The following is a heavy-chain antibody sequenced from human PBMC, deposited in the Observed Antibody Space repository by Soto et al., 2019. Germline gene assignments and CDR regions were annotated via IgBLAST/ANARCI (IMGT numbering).Heavy chain of an antibody. CDR2: IHPGDSDT. D-gene: IGHD4-17*01. CDR1: GFSFSRYT. CDR3: TLSYGDSYYYYYGMDV. V-gene: IGHV5-51*01. Sequence: GESLKVSCVGSGFSFSRYTVGWVRQVPGKGLEWMGVIHPGDSDTRYSPSFQGQVTISADKSISTAYLQWSSLKASDTAMYYCTLSYGDSYYYYYGMDVWGQGTTVTVSS. J-gene: IGHJ6*02.